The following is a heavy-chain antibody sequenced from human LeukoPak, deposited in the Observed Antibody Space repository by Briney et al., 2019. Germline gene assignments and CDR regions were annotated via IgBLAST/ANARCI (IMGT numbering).Heavy chain of an antibody. CDR2: IYYSGST. Sequence: SETLSLTCTVSGGSISSYYWSWIRQPPGKGLEWIGYIYYSGSTNYNPSLKSRVTISVDTSKNQFSLKLSSVTAADTAVYYCASMYYYGSADYWGQGTLVTVSS. CDR3: ASMYYYGSADY. CDR1: GGSISSYY. V-gene: IGHV4-59*01. D-gene: IGHD3-10*01. J-gene: IGHJ4*02.